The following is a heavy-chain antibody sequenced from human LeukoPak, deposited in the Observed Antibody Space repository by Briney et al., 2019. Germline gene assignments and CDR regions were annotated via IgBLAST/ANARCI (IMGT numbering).Heavy chain of an antibody. D-gene: IGHD3-3*01. CDR3: AKDRGNYDFWSGYYDIGGWFDP. V-gene: IGHV3-23*01. J-gene: IGHJ5*02. CDR2: ISGSGGST. Sequence: GGSLRLSCAASGFTFSSYAMSWVRQAPGKGLEWVSAISGSGGSTYYADSVKGRFTISRDNSKNTLYLQMNSLRAEDTAVYYCAKDRGNYDFWSGYYDIGGWFDPWGQGTLVTVSS. CDR1: GFTFSSYA.